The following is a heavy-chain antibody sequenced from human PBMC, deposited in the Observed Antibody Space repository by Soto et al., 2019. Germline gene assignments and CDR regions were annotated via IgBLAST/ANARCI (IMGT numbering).Heavy chain of an antibody. V-gene: IGHV4-34*01. Sequence: PSETMSLPCAVYGGSFSGYYWSWIRQPPGKGLEWIGEINHSGSTNYNPSLKSRVTISVETSKNQFSLKLSSVTAADTAVYYCARGKALTYYDFWSGYQTFDYWGQGTLVAVSS. CDR1: GGSFSGYY. J-gene: IGHJ4*02. CDR2: INHSGST. CDR3: ARGKALTYYDFWSGYQTFDY. D-gene: IGHD3-3*01.